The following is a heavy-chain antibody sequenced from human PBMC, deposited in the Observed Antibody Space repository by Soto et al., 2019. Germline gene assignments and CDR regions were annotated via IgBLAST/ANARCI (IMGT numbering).Heavy chain of an antibody. Sequence: PSETLSLTCTVSGGSIISYYCIFIRHPPFKGLEWIVYIYYSGSTNYNPSLKSRVTISVDTSKNQFSLKLSSVTAADTAVYYCARADDILTGYPYYYGMDVWGQGTTVTVSS. CDR3: ARADDILTGYPYYYGMDV. J-gene: IGHJ6*02. V-gene: IGHV4-59*01. CDR1: GGSIISYY. D-gene: IGHD3-9*01. CDR2: IYYSGST.